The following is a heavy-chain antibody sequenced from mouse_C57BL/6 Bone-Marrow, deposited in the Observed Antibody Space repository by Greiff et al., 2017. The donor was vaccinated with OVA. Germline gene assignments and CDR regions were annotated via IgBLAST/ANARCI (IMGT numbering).Heavy chain of an antibody. CDR3: ARKHNHYYGSSYYAMDY. CDR2: IDPSDSYT. CDR1: GYTFTSYW. J-gene: IGHJ4*01. Sequence: QVQLQQPGAELVMPGASVKLSCKASGYTFTSYWMHWVKQRPGQGLEWIGEIDPSDSYTNYNQKFKGKSTLTVDKSSSTAYMQLSSLTSEDSAVYYCARKHNHYYGSSYYAMDYWGQGTSVTVSS. D-gene: IGHD1-1*01. V-gene: IGHV1-69*01.